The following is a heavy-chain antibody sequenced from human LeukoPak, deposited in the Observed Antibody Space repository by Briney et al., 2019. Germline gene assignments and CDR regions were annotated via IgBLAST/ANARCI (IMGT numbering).Heavy chain of an antibody. J-gene: IGHJ4*02. CDR1: GYSISSSNW. CDR2: IHYSEGT. V-gene: IGHV4-28*01. D-gene: IGHD1-1*01. Sequence: PSETLSLTCAVSGYSISSSNWWGWVRQPPGKGLEWIGYIHYSEGTYYNPSLKSRVTMSVDTSKNQFSLKLSSVTAVDTAVYYCARKHRWIGLYFDYWGQGTLVTVSS. CDR3: ARKHRWIGLYFDY.